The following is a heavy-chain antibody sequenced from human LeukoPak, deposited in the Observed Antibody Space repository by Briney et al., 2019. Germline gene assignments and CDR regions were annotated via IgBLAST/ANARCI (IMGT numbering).Heavy chain of an antibody. D-gene: IGHD3-22*01. Sequence: GGSLRLSCAASGFTFSDDWMSWVRQAPGKGLEWVANIKQDGSEKYYVDSVKGRFTISRDNAKNSLSLQMNNLRAEDTAVYYCARDKYYDRYFDSWGQGTLVTVSS. CDR2: IKQDGSEK. CDR3: ARDKYYDRYFDS. CDR1: GFTFSDDW. J-gene: IGHJ4*02. V-gene: IGHV3-7*01.